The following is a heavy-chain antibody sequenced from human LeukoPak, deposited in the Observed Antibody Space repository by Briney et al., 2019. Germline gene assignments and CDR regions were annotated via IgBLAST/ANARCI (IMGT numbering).Heavy chain of an antibody. CDR1: GGSISSYY. V-gene: IGHV4-59*01. CDR3: VRAYGSGSYSRYYFDY. D-gene: IGHD3-10*01. J-gene: IGHJ4*02. CDR2: IYYSGST. Sequence: SETLSLTCTVSGGSISSYYWSWIRQPPGKGLEWIGYIYYSGSTNYNPSLKSRVTISVDTSKNQFSLKLSSVTAADTAVYYCVRAYGSGSYSRYYFDYWGQGTLVTVSS.